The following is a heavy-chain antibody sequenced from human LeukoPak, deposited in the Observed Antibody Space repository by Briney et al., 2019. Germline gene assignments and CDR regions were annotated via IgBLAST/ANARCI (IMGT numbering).Heavy chain of an antibody. Sequence: GASVKVSCKASGYTFTGYYLHWVRQAPGQGLQWMGWVNPNSGVTNYAQKFQGRVTMNRDTSISTGYMELRRLRYDDTAVYYCARDLAVAGTPLGYWGQGTLVTVSS. J-gene: IGHJ4*02. CDR3: ARDLAVAGTPLGY. CDR1: GYTFTGYY. V-gene: IGHV1-2*02. CDR2: VNPNSGVT. D-gene: IGHD6-19*01.